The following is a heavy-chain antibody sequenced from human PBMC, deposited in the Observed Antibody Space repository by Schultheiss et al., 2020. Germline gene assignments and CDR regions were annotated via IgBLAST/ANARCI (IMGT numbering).Heavy chain of an antibody. CDR2: INPNSGGT. V-gene: IGHV1-2*02. J-gene: IGHJ4*02. Sequence: ASVKVSCKASGYTFTGYYMHWVRQAPGQGLEWMGWINPNSGGTNYAQKFQGRVTMTRDTSISTAYMELSRLRSDDTAVYYCARDPSYCGGDCPSGYWGQGTLVTVSS. CDR1: GYTFTGYY. CDR3: ARDPSYCGGDCPSGY. D-gene: IGHD2-21*02.